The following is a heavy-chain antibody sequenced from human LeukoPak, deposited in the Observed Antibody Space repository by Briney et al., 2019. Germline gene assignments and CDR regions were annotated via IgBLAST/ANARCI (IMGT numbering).Heavy chain of an antibody. Sequence: GGSLRLSCAASGISFRSYGMHWVRQAPGKGLEWVTFIWYDASNKYYADSVKGRFTISRDNSKNTLYLQMNSLRAEDTAVYYCARPHDYHYFDYWGQGTLVTVSS. V-gene: IGHV3-33*01. CDR2: IWYDASNK. D-gene: IGHD4-11*01. J-gene: IGHJ4*02. CDR3: ARPHDYHYFDY. CDR1: GISFRSYG.